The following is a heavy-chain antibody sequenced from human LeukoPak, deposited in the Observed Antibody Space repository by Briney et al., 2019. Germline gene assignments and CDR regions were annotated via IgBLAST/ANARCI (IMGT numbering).Heavy chain of an antibody. CDR3: AAFVRRTSKLSGHLIRPYYFDY. D-gene: IGHD5-12*01. CDR1: GFTFTSSA. V-gene: IGHV1-58*01. Sequence: SVKVSCKASGFTFTSSAVQWVRQARGQRLEWIGWIVVGSGNTNYAQKFQERVTITRDMSTSTAYMELSSLRSEDTAVYYCAAFVRRTSKLSGHLIRPYYFDYWGQGTLVTVSS. CDR2: IVVGSGNT. J-gene: IGHJ4*02.